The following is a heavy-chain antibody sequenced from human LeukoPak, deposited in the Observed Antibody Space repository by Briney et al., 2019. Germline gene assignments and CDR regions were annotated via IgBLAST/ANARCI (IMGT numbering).Heavy chain of an antibody. Sequence: GGSLRLSCAASGFTVSSNYMSWVRQAPGKGLEWVSVIYSGGSTYYADSVKGRFTISRDNSKNTLYLQMNSLRAEDTAVYYCAGGSGNYYYYMDVWGKGTTVTISS. CDR3: AGGSGNYYYYMDV. V-gene: IGHV3-53*01. J-gene: IGHJ6*03. D-gene: IGHD3-10*01. CDR2: IYSGGST. CDR1: GFTVSSNY.